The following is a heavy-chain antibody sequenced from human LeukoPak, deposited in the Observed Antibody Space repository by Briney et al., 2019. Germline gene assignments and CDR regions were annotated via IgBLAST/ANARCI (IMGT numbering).Heavy chain of an antibody. J-gene: IGHJ4*02. CDR3: ARDPTRDGYNYGKFDY. CDR2: ISSSGGTI. Sequence: GWSLRLSCAASGFTFSDYYMSWIRQAPGKGLEWVSYISSSGGTIYYADSVKGRFTISRNISKNTLFLQMNSLRAEDMAVYYCARDPTRDGYNYGKFDYWGQGTLVTVSS. D-gene: IGHD5-24*01. V-gene: IGHV3-11*04. CDR1: GFTFSDYY.